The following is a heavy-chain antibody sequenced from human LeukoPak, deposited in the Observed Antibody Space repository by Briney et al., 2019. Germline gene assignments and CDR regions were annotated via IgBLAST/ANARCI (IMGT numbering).Heavy chain of an antibody. CDR3: ARKGRYYYGSGSYLYYYMDV. V-gene: IGHV4-34*01. CDR2: INHSGST. CDR1: GGPISNYY. D-gene: IGHD3-10*01. Sequence: SETLSLTCTVPGGPISNYYWSWIRQPPGKGLEWIGEINHSGSTNYNPSLKSRVTISVDTSKNQFSLKLSSVTAADTAVYYCARKGRYYYGSGSYLYYYMDVWGKGTTVTISS. J-gene: IGHJ6*03.